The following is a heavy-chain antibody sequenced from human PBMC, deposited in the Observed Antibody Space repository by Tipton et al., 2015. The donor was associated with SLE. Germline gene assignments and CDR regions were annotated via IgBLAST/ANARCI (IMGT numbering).Heavy chain of an antibody. V-gene: IGHV4-38-2*02. Sequence: GLVKPSETLSLTCTVSGYSISSGYYWGWIRQPPGKGLEWIGSIYHSGSTYYNPSLKSRVTISVDTSKNQFSLKLSSVTAADTAVYYCARFQRGGTVYFDYWGQGTLVTVSS. CDR1: GYSISSGYY. CDR2: IYHSGST. J-gene: IGHJ4*02. D-gene: IGHD1-26*01. CDR3: ARFQRGGTVYFDY.